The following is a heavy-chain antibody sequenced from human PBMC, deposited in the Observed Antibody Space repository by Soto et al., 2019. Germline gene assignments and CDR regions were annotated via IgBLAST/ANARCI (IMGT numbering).Heavy chain of an antibody. V-gene: IGHV2-5*02. CDR3: ARLDCSGGSCYSTLAFDI. Sequence: SGPTLVNPTQTLTLTCTFSGFSLSTSGVGVGWIRQPPGKALEWLALIYWDDDKRYSPSLKSRLTITKDTSKNQVVLTMTNMDPVDTATYYFARLDCSGGSCYSTLAFDIWGQGTMVTVSS. J-gene: IGHJ3*02. D-gene: IGHD2-15*01. CDR2: IYWDDDK. CDR1: GFSLSTSGVG.